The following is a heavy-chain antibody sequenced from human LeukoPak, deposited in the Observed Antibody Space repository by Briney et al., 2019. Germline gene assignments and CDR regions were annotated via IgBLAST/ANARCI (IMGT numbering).Heavy chain of an antibody. CDR3: AREKEDFWSGYYTGGHAFEI. Sequence: SETLSLNCTVSGCSISSYYWSWIRQPAGKGLEWIGRIYTSGSTNYNPSLKSRVTMSVDTSKNQFALKLSSVTAADTAVYYCAREKEDFWSGYYTGGHAFEIWGQGTMVTVSS. V-gene: IGHV4-4*07. J-gene: IGHJ3*02. D-gene: IGHD3-3*01. CDR1: GCSISSYY. CDR2: IYTSGST.